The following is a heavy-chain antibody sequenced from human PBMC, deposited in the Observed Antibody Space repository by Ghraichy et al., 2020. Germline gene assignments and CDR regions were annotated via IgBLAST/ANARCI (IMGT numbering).Heavy chain of an antibody. D-gene: IGHD2-15*01. CDR1: GFTFSSYV. J-gene: IGHJ3*02. CDR3: AKDRAGVVADAFDI. Sequence: GGSLRLSCAASGFTFSSYVMTWVRQAPGKGLEWVSAIGGSGGNTNYADSVKGRFTISRDNSKNTLYLQMNSLRAEDTAVYYCAKDRAGVVADAFDIWGQGTVVTVSS. CDR2: IGGSGGNT. V-gene: IGHV3-23*01.